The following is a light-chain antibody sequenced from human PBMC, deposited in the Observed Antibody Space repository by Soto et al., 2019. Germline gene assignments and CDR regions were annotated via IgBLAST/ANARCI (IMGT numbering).Light chain of an antibody. Sequence: DIQMTQSPSSLSASVGDRVTITCRASQNIINSLNWYQQRPGKAPNLLIFTASTLQIGVPARFSGSGSGTDFTLSISSLQPEDFATYYCQQSYNFPPTFGGGTRVEIK. CDR3: QQSYNFPPT. V-gene: IGKV1-39*01. CDR1: QNIINS. J-gene: IGKJ4*01. CDR2: TAS.